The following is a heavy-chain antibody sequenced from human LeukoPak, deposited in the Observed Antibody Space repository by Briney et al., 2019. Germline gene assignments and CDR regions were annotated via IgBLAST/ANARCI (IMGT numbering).Heavy chain of an antibody. Sequence: SETLSLTCTVSGGSISSSSYYWGWIRQPPGKGLEWIGSIYYSGSTYYNPSLKSRVTISVDTSKNQFSLKLSSVTAADTAVYYCAREVSDGYNRWGQGTLVTVSS. CDR2: IYYSGST. CDR3: AREVSDGYNR. D-gene: IGHD5-24*01. CDR1: GGSISSSSYY. J-gene: IGHJ4*02. V-gene: IGHV4-39*02.